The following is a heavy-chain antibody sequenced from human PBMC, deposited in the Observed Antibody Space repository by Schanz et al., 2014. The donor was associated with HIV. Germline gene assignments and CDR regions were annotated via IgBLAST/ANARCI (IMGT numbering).Heavy chain of an antibody. Sequence: QVQLVESGGGVVQPGRSLRLSCAASGFTFSTYGMHWVRQGPGKGLEWVAVIWYDGSNKYYADSVKGRFTISRDNSKNTLYLQMNSLRAEDTAVYYCARRSTPGGYYGMDVWGQGTTVTVSS. CDR3: ARRSTPGGYYGMDV. CDR2: IWYDGSNK. D-gene: IGHD2-15*01. V-gene: IGHV3-33*08. CDR1: GFTFSTYG. J-gene: IGHJ6*02.